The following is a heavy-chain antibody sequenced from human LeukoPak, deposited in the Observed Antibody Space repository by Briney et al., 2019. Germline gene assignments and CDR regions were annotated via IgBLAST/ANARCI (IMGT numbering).Heavy chain of an antibody. Sequence: GGSLRLSCAASGFTFSSYGMHWVRQAPGKGLEWVAVIWYDGSNKYYADSVKGRFTISRDNSKNTLYLQMNSLRAEDTAVYYCAGSIAVAGTIDYWGQGTLVTVSS. CDR3: AGSIAVAGTIDY. J-gene: IGHJ4*02. D-gene: IGHD6-19*01. CDR1: GFTFSSYG. CDR2: IWYDGSNK. V-gene: IGHV3-33*01.